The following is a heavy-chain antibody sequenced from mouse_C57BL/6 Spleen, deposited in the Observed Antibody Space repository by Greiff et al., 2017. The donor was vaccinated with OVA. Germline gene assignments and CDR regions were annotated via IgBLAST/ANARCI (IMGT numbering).Heavy chain of an antibody. Sequence: VQGVESGPGLVQPSQSLSITCTVSGFSLTSYGVHWVRQSPGKGLEWLGVIWSGGSTDYNAAFISRLSISKDNSKSQVFFKMNSLQADDTAIYYCAHITTAYYAMDYWGQGTSVTVSS. CDR3: AHITTAYYAMDY. J-gene: IGHJ4*01. CDR1: GFSLTSYG. V-gene: IGHV2-2*01. D-gene: IGHD1-2*01. CDR2: IWSGGST.